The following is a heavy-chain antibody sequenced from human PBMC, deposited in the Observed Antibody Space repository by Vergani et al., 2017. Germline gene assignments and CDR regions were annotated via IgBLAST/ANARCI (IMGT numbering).Heavy chain of an antibody. V-gene: IGHV3-73*02. CDR2: IRSKANSYAT. CDR3: TSHPRTDAFDI. Sequence: EVQLVESGGGLVQPGGSLKLSCAASGFTFSGSSMHWVRQASGKGLEWVGRIRSKANSYATAYAASVKGRFTIPRDDSKNTAYLQMNSLKTEDTAVYYCTSHPRTDAFDIWGQGTMVTVSS. D-gene: IGHD1-1*01. J-gene: IGHJ3*02. CDR1: GFTFSGSS.